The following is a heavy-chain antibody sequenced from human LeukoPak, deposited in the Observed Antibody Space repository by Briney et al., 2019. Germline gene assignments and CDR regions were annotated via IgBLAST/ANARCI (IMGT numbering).Heavy chain of an antibody. V-gene: IGHV3-74*01. CDR3: ARPYYDSSGPYFDY. CDR1: GFTFSSYW. J-gene: IGHJ4*02. Sequence: PGGSLRLSCAASGFTFSSYWMHWVRQAPGKGPVWVSRINSDGSSTSYADSVKGRFTISRDNAKNTLYLQMNSLRAEDTAVYYCARPYYDSSGPYFDYWGQGTLVTVSS. D-gene: IGHD3-22*01. CDR2: INSDGSST.